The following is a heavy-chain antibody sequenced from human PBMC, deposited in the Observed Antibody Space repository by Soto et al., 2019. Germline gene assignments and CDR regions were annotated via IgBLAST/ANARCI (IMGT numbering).Heavy chain of an antibody. V-gene: IGHV1-2*02. D-gene: IGHD2-15*01. Sequence: ASVKVSCKASGYTFTGYYMHWVRQAPGQGLEWMGWINPNSGDTHYGQKFQGGVTMTRGMSISTAYMELSRLRSDDTAVYYCAREKDCSGGSCSLDYWGQGTLV. CDR3: AREKDCSGGSCSLDY. CDR1: GYTFTGYY. CDR2: INPNSGDT. J-gene: IGHJ4*02.